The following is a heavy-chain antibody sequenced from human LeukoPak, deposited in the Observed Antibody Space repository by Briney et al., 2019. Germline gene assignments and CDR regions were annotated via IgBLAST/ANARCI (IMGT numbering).Heavy chain of an antibody. Sequence: GGSLRLSCAASGFTFSNAWMSWVRQAPGKGLEWVAVISYDGSNKYYADSVKGRFTISRDNSKNTLYLQMNSLRAEDTAVYYCARDGSIPYYDSSGYYFSSSDYWGQGTLVTVSS. CDR1: GFTFSNAW. CDR3: ARDGSIPYYDSSGYYFSSSDY. J-gene: IGHJ4*02. V-gene: IGHV3-30-3*01. CDR2: ISYDGSNK. D-gene: IGHD3-22*01.